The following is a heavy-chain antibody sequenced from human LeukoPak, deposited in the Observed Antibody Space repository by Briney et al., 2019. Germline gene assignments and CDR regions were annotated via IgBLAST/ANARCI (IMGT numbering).Heavy chain of an antibody. Sequence: GESLHIPCKGSEYSFTSYWIGWVRQMPGKGLDWMGIIYPGDSDPRYSPPCQGQVTISADKSISTAYLQWTSLKPPDTAMYYCARLTAIPGLDYWGQGTLVTLSS. CDR3: ARLTAIPGLDY. CDR2: IYPGDSDP. D-gene: IGHD2-21*02. V-gene: IGHV5-51*01. CDR1: EYSFTSYW. J-gene: IGHJ4*02.